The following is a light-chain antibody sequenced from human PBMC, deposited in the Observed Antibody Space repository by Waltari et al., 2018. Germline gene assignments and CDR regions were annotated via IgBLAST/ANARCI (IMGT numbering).Light chain of an antibody. CDR2: EGT. Sequence: QSALTQPASVSGSPGQSITISCTGTSSDVGSYNLVSWYQHHPCKAPKLMIYEGTQRPSGVSEPFAGSKSGDTAALTSSGLQAEDEADYYCCSYVRDITWVFGGGTKLTVL. J-gene: IGLJ3*02. CDR1: SSDVGSYNL. V-gene: IGLV2-23*01. CDR3: CSYVRDITWV.